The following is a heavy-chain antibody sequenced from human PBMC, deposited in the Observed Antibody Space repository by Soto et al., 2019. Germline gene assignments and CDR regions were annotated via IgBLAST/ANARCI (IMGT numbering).Heavy chain of an antibody. CDR1: GGTFSSYA. CDR3: ARDYARIVGATLGGMDV. CDR2: IIPIFGTA. J-gene: IGHJ6*02. V-gene: IGHV1-69*01. Sequence: QVQLVQSGAEVKKPGSSVKVSCKASGGTFSSYAISWVRQAPGQGLGWMGGIIPIFGTANYAQKFQGRVTITADESTSTAYMELSSLRSEDTAVYYCARDYARIVGATLGGMDVWGQGTTVTVSS. D-gene: IGHD1-26*01.